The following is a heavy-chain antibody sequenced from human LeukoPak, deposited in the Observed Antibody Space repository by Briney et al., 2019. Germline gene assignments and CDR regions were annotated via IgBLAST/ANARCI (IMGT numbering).Heavy chain of an antibody. D-gene: IGHD2-15*01. V-gene: IGHV6-1*01. J-gene: IGHJ6*03. CDR3: ARASDIVVVVAGSLGYYYHMDV. Sequence: SQTLSLTCVISGDSVSSNSAAWNWIRQSPSRGLEWLGRTYYRSKWYNDYAVSVKSRITINPDTSKNQFSLQLNSVTPEDTAVYYCARASDIVVVVAGSLGYYYHMDVWGKGTTVTVSS. CDR1: GDSVSSNSAA. CDR2: TYYRSKWYN.